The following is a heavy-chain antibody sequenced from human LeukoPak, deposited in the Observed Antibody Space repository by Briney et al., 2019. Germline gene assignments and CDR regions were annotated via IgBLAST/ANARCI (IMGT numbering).Heavy chain of an antibody. CDR2: IWYDGSNK. CDR1: GFTFSSYG. J-gene: IGHJ5*02. CDR3: ARDHFDLVVVPAAMQGVNWFDP. V-gene: IGHV3-33*01. D-gene: IGHD2-2*01. Sequence: GRSLRLSCAASGFTFSSYGMHWVRQAPGKGLEWVAVIWYDGSNKYYADSVKGRFTISRDNSKNTLYLQMNSLRAEDTAVYYCARDHFDLVVVPAAMQGVNWFDPWGQGTLVTVSS.